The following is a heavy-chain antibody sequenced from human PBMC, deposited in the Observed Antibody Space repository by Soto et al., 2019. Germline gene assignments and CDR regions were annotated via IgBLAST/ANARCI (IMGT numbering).Heavy chain of an antibody. CDR1: GGTFSSYA. Sequence: SVKVSCKASGGTFSSYAISWVRQAPGQGLEWMGGIIPIFGTANYAQKFQGRVTITADESTSTAYMELSSLRPEDTAVYYCARHYYDSSGYQPYYFDYWGQGTLVTVSS. D-gene: IGHD3-22*01. CDR3: ARHYYDSSGYQPYYFDY. CDR2: IIPIFGTA. J-gene: IGHJ4*02. V-gene: IGHV1-69*13.